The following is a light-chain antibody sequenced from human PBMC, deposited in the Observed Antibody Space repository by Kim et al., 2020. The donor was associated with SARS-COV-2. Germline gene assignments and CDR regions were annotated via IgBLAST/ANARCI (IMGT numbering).Light chain of an antibody. J-gene: IGKJ1*01. CDR2: GAS. CDR3: HQYSGSPWT. Sequence: STGERATLSCRASQSVGSRFLAWYQQQPGQAPRLLIYGASSRATGIPDRFSGSGSGTVFTLTISGLQPEDFAMYYCHQYSGSPWTFGQGTKVDIK. CDR1: QSVGSRF. V-gene: IGKV3-20*01.